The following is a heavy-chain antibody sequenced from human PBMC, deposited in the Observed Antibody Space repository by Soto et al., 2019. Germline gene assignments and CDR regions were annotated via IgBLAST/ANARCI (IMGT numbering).Heavy chain of an antibody. CDR2: ISGSGGST. J-gene: IGHJ4*02. CDR1: GFTFSSYA. Sequence: GGSLSLSCAASGFTFSSYAMSWVRQAPGKGLEWVSAISGSGGSTYYADSVKGRFTISRDNSKNTLYLQMNSLTAEDTAVYYWAKVNVVWSGYYHDYWGQGTLVTVSS. CDR3: AKVNVVWSGYYHDY. D-gene: IGHD3-3*01. V-gene: IGHV3-23*01.